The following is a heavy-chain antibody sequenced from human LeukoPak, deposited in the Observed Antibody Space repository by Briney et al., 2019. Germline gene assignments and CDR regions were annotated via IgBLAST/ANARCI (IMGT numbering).Heavy chain of an antibody. CDR2: TKPDGSGK. V-gene: IGHV3-7*02. D-gene: IGHD6-19*01. J-gene: IGHJ4*01. CDR1: GFIFSSYW. Sequence: GGSLRLSCEASGFIFSSYWMSWVRQAPGKGLEWVANTKPDGSGKYYVDSVEGRFTISRDSAKNSVYLQMNSLRAEDTAVYYCARQLFTSGYYLGYWGHGTLVSVSS. CDR3: ARQLFTSGYYLGY.